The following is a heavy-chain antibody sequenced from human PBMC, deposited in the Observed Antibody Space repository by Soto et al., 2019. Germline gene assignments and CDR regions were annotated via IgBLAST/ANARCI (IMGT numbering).Heavy chain of an antibody. V-gene: IGHV6-1*01. J-gene: IGHJ4*02. Sequence: SQTLSLTCAISGDSVSNNSAAWNWIRQSPSRGLEWLGRTYYRSKWYNDYAVSVKSRITINPDTSKNQFSLQLNSVIPEDTAVYYCARDKGDSSSHNTRPFDYWGKGTLVPVAS. CDR2: TYYRSKWYN. D-gene: IGHD6-6*01. CDR3: ARDKGDSSSHNTRPFDY. CDR1: GDSVSNNSAA.